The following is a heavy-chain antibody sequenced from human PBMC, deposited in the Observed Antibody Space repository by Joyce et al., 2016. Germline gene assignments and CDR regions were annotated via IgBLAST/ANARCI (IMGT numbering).Heavy chain of an antibody. D-gene: IGHD6-25*01. Sequence: QVQLVESGGGVVQPGRSLRLSCTASGLTLSNFGVHWVRQAPGKGLEWVAVISYDGVYKYYSDSVKGRFTISRDNSRDTLFLVMNSLRAEDTAVYYCAKILTAGYSSGWFLDYWGQGTLVTVSS. J-gene: IGHJ4*02. CDR3: AKILTAGYSSGWFLDY. CDR2: ISYDGVYK. CDR1: GLTLSNFG. V-gene: IGHV3-30*18.